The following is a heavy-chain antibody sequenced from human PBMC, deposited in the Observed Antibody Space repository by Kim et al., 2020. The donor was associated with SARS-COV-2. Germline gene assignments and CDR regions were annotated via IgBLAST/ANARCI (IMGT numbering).Heavy chain of an antibody. CDR1: GYSFTSYW. V-gene: IGHV5-51*01. Sequence: GESLKISCNGSGYSFTSYWIGWVRQMPGKGLEWMGIIYPGDSDTRYSPSFQGQVTISADKSISTAYLQWSSLKASDTAMYYCARQSGAAARPVYYYGMDVWGQGTTVTVSS. J-gene: IGHJ6*02. D-gene: IGHD6-6*01. CDR2: IYPGDSDT. CDR3: ARQSGAAARPVYYYGMDV.